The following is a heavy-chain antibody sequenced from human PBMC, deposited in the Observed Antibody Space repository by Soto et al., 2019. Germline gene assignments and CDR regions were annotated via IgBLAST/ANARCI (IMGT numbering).Heavy chain of an antibody. Sequence: SETLSLTCTVSGGSISSYYWSWIRQPPGKGLEWIGYIYYSGSTNYNPSLKSRVTISVDTSKNQFSLKLSSVTAADTAVYYCATSRVPGWGSGSYYADYWGQGTLVTVSS. CDR1: GGSISSYY. D-gene: IGHD3-10*01. CDR2: IYYSGST. J-gene: IGHJ4*02. V-gene: IGHV4-59*08. CDR3: ATSRVPGWGSGSYYADY.